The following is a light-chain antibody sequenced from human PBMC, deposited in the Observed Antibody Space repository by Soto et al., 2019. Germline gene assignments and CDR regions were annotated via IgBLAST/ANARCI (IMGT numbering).Light chain of an antibody. V-gene: IGKV3-15*01. Sequence: EKALTQSPVTLSLSPGERATLSCRASQSVSSNLAWYQQRPGQAPRLLIYGASTRASGVPDRFSGSGSGTEFILTISSLQSEDSAVYYCHQYNNWPPYTFGQGTKVDI. CDR2: GAS. CDR3: HQYNNWPPYT. J-gene: IGKJ2*01. CDR1: QSVSSN.